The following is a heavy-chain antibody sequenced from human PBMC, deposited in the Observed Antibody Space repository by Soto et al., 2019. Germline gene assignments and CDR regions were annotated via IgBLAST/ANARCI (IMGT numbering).Heavy chain of an antibody. J-gene: IGHJ4*01. CDR3: ARAFCTNGVCYYFFDY. V-gene: IGHV3-23*01. Sequence: PGGSLRLSCAASGFTFSSYAMSWVRQATGKGLEWVSAISGSGGSTYYADSVKGRFTISRDNSKNTLYLQMSSLRAEDTAVYYCARAFCTNGVCYYFFDYWGHGTLVTVSS. CDR2: ISGSGGST. D-gene: IGHD2-8*01. CDR1: GFTFSSYA.